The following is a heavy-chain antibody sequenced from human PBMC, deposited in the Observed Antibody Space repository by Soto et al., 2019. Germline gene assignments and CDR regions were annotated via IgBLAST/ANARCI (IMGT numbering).Heavy chain of an antibody. Sequence: GGSLRLSCAASGFIFNTYGMHWVRQAPGKGLGWVAVSWVEGSKGYDADSGKGRFTISRDNSKNMLYLQMNSLRTEDTAVYFCARGLELLDYWGQGTQVTVSS. CDR3: ARGLELLDY. J-gene: IGHJ4*02. V-gene: IGHV3-33*01. D-gene: IGHD1-7*01. CDR2: SWVEGSKG. CDR1: GFIFNTYG.